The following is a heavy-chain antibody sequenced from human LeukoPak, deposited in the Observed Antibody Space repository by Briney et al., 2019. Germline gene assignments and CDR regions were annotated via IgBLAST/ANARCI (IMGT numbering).Heavy chain of an antibody. CDR1: GGSISSYY. CDR3: ARAGVSDSSKVDY. V-gene: IGHV4-59*12. CDR2: IYYSGST. Sequence: SETLSLTCTVSGGSISSYYWSWIRQPPGKGLEWIGYIYYSGSTYYNPSLKSRVTISVDTSKNQFSLKLSSVTAADTAVYYCARAGVSDSSKVDYWGQGTLVTVSS. D-gene: IGHD3-22*01. J-gene: IGHJ4*02.